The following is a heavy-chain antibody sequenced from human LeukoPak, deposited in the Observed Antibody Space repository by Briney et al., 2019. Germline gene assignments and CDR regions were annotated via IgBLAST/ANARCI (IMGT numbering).Heavy chain of an antibody. Sequence: GGSLRLSCAASGFTFTSYALSWVRQAPGKGLEWIPAITGSGGSTYYADSVKGRFTISRDNSKNTLYLQMNSLRAEDTAVYYCAKLVRYDFWSGYLHYWGQGTLVTVSS. J-gene: IGHJ4*02. CDR2: ITGSGGST. CDR3: AKLVRYDFWSGYLHY. D-gene: IGHD3-3*01. CDR1: GFTFTSYA. V-gene: IGHV3-23*01.